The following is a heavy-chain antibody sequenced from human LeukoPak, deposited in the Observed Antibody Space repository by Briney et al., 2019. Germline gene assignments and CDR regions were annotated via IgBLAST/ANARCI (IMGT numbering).Heavy chain of an antibody. V-gene: IGHV4-39*07. Sequence: SETLSLTCTVSGGSISSSSYYWGWIRQPPGKGLEWIGSIYYSGSTYYNPSLKSRVTISVDTSKNQFSLKLSSVTAADTAVYYCARDDYYDSSNGAFDIWGQGTMVTVSS. J-gene: IGHJ3*02. CDR1: GGSISSSSYY. D-gene: IGHD3-22*01. CDR3: ARDDYYDSSNGAFDI. CDR2: IYYSGST.